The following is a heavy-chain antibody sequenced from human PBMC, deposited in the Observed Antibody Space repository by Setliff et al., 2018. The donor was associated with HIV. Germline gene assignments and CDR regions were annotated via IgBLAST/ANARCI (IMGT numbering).Heavy chain of an antibody. V-gene: IGHV4-4*02. CDR2: IYHGGTT. CDR1: GDSIGSSSW. J-gene: IGHJ4*02. D-gene: IGHD1-7*01. Sequence: SETLSLTCTVSGDSIGSSSWWSWVRQAPGKGLEWIGEIYHGGTTKYNPSLKSRVTMSVDRPNNHFSLRLTSVTAADTAVYFCARTNRWELLSPYFDAWGQGTLVTVSS. CDR3: ARTNRWELLSPYFDA.